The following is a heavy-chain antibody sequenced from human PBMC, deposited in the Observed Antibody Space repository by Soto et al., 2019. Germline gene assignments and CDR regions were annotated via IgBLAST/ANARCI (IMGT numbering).Heavy chain of an antibody. CDR2: IYTSGST. CDR1: GTSVSNYY. CDR3: ARGGIQLSYAFDY. J-gene: IGHJ4*02. D-gene: IGHD5-18*01. V-gene: IGHV4-4*07. Sequence: VSGTSVSNYYWSWIRQPAGKGLEHIGRIYTSGSTSYNPSPKSRVTMSMDTSQTQIYLNLTSVTAADTAVYYCARGGIQLSYAFDYWGQGILVTVSS.